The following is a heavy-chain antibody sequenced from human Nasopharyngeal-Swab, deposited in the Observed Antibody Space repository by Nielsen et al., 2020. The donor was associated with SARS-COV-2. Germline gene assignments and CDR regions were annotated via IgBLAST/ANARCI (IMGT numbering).Heavy chain of an antibody. J-gene: IGHJ5*02. D-gene: IGHD2-2*01. Sequence: RQAPGKGLEWIGYIYYSVSTNYNPSLKSRVTISVDTSKNQFSLKLSSVTAADTAVYYCARAHIVVVPAHNWFDPWGQGTPVTVSS. CDR3: ARAHIVVVPAHNWFDP. CDR2: IYYSVST. V-gene: IGHV4-59*01.